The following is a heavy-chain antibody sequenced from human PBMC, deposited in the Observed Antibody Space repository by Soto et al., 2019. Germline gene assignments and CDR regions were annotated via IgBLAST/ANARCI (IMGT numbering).Heavy chain of an antibody. CDR2: IYYSGST. Sequence: SETLSLTCTVSGGSISSYYWSWIRQPPGKGLEWIGYIYYSGSTNYNPSLKSRVTISVDTSKNQFSLKLSSVTAADTAVYYCERARRDILTGYYTAGRYYFDYWGQGTLVTVSS. J-gene: IGHJ4*02. V-gene: IGHV4-59*01. CDR3: ERARRDILTGYYTAGRYYFDY. D-gene: IGHD3-9*01. CDR1: GGSISSYY.